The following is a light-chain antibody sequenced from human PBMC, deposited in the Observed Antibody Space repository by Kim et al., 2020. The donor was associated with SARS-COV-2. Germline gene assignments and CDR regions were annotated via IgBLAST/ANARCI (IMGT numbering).Light chain of an antibody. CDR2: GAS. V-gene: IGKV3-20*01. CDR3: QQYGSSPR. CDR1: QSVTSNY. Sequence: LSPGEGATLSCRASQSVTSNYVAWYQQKPGQAPSLLIYGASSRATGIPDRFSGSGSGTDFTLTISRLEPEDFAVYYCQQYGSSPRFGQGTKVDIK. J-gene: IGKJ1*01.